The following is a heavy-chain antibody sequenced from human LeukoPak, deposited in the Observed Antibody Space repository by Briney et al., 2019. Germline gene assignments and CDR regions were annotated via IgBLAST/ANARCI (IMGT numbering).Heavy chain of an antibody. CDR1: GFTFSSYS. CDR2: ISSSSSYI. CDR3: ARDPRGSIRQDY. Sequence: GGSLRLSCAASGFTFSSYSMNWIRQAPGKGLEWVSSISSSSSYIYYADSVKGRFTISRDNAKNSLYLQMNSLRAEDTAVYYCARDPRGSIRQDYWGQGTLVTVSS. J-gene: IGHJ4*02. V-gene: IGHV3-21*01. D-gene: IGHD3-10*01.